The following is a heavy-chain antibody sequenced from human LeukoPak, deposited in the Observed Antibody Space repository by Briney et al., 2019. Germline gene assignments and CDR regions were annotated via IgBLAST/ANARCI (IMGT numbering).Heavy chain of an antibody. J-gene: IGHJ4*02. D-gene: IGHD3-22*01. CDR2: ISYDGSNK. V-gene: IGHV3-30*04. Sequence: GGSLRLSCAASGFTLSSYAMHWVRQTPGKGLEWVAVISYDGSNKYYTDSVKGRFTIFRYNSKNTLYLQMNSLRAEDTAVYYCARVREGLTMIDYFDYWGQGTLVTVSS. CDR1: GFTLSSYA. CDR3: ARVREGLTMIDYFDY.